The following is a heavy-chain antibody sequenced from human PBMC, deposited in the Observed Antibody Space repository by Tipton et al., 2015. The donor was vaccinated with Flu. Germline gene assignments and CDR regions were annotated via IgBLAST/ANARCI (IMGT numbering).Heavy chain of an antibody. CDR2: THPGDSDT. CDR3: ARRHGAARGGSYYFDS. Sequence: QSGPEVKKPGESLKISCKDSGYSFTTYWIAWVRQMPGKGLEWMGITHPGDSDTRYSPSFQGQVTISADKSISTAYLQWSSLKASDTAMYYCARRHGAARGGSYYFDSWGQGTLVTVSS. J-gene: IGHJ4*02. D-gene: IGHD6-6*01. CDR1: GYSFTTYW. V-gene: IGHV5-51*01.